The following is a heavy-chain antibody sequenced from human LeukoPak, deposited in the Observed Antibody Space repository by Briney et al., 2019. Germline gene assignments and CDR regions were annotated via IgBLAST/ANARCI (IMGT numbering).Heavy chain of an antibody. V-gene: IGHV4-59*01. Sequence: SETLSLTCTVSGGSISTYYWSWIRQPPGKGLEWIGYIYHSGSTNYNPSLKSRVTISLDTSKKQFSLKLTSVTAADTAIYYCATEYCASSSWRFDSLGQGTLVTVSS. CDR1: GGSISTYY. CDR3: ATEYCASSSWRFDS. J-gene: IGHJ4*02. CDR2: IYHSGST. D-gene: IGHD2-2*01.